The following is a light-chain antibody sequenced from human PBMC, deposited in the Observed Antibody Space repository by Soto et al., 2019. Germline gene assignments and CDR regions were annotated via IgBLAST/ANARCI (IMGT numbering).Light chain of an antibody. Sequence: DIQMTQSPSSLSASVGDRVTITCRASQGISNYLAWYQQKPGKVPKLLIYAASTLQSGVPSRFSGSGSGTDFTFIISSLQPEDVATYYCQKYNSALWTFGQGTKVDIK. V-gene: IGKV1-27*01. CDR2: AAS. CDR1: QGISNY. CDR3: QKYNSALWT. J-gene: IGKJ1*01.